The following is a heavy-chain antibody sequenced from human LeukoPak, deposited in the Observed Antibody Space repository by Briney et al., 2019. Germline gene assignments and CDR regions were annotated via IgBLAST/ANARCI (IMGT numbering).Heavy chain of an antibody. CDR1: GFTFSSYA. J-gene: IGHJ6*02. CDR2: ISSNGGST. Sequence: GGSLRLSCAASGFTFSSYAMHWVRQAPGKGLEYVSAISSNGGSTYYANSVKGRFTISRDNSKNTLYLQMGSLRAEDMAVHYCAREYSSSWYRDYYDGMDVWGQGTTVTVSS. CDR3: AREYSSSWYRDYYDGMDV. D-gene: IGHD6-13*01. V-gene: IGHV3-64*01.